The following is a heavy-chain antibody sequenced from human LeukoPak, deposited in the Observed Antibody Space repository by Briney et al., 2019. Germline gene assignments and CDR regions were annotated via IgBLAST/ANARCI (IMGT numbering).Heavy chain of an antibody. D-gene: IGHD4-11*01. Sequence: SETLSLTCTVSGGSISSYYWSWIRQPPGKGLEWIGYIYYSGSTNYNPSLKSRVTISVDTSKNQFSLKLTSVTAADTAVYFCARGQSYRKSQNWFGPWGQGTLVTVSS. V-gene: IGHV4-59*12. CDR3: ARGQSYRKSQNWFGP. CDR2: IYYSGST. J-gene: IGHJ5*02. CDR1: GGSISSYY.